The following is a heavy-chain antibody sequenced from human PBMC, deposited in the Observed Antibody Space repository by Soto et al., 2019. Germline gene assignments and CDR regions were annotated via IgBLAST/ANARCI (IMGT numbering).Heavy chain of an antibody. CDR1: GFTFSSYG. CDR2: IWYDGSNK. J-gene: IGHJ6*02. CDR3: ARGLGSSSSLDYYGMDV. D-gene: IGHD6-6*01. V-gene: IGHV3-33*01. Sequence: GGTLRISCSASGFTFSSYGMHWVRQAPGKGLEWVAVIWYDGSNKYYADSVKGRFTISRDNSKNTLYLQMNSLRAEDTAVYYCARGLGSSSSLDYYGMDVWGQGTTVSVSS.